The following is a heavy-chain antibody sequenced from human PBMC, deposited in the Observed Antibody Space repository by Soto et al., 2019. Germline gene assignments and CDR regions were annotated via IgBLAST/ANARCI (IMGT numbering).Heavy chain of an antibody. Sequence: SETLSLTCTVSGGSISSGGYYWSWIRQHPGKGLEWIGYIYYSGSTYYNPSLKSRVTISVDTSKNQFSLKLSSVTAADTAVYYCARAYYDILTGPKIDYWGRGTLVTVPQ. J-gene: IGHJ4*02. CDR1: GGSISSGGYY. V-gene: IGHV4-31*03. D-gene: IGHD3-9*01. CDR2: IYYSGST. CDR3: ARAYYDILTGPKIDY.